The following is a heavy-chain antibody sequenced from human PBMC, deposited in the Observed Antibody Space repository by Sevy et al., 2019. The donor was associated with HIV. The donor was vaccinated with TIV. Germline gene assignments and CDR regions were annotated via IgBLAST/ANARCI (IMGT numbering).Heavy chain of an antibody. D-gene: IGHD1-26*01. Sequence: SETLSLTCTVSGGSITSLYWNWIRQPPGKGLECIANIYYNGHSNYNPSLKSRVTLSLDTSKNQFSLRLSSVNAADTAMYYCAGENAWGRGYSWGQGTLVTDSS. J-gene: IGHJ4*02. CDR1: GGSITSLY. CDR3: AGENAWGRGYS. CDR2: IYYNGHS. V-gene: IGHV4-59*08.